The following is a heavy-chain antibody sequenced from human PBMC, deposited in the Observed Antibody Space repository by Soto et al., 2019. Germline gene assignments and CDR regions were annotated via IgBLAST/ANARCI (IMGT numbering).Heavy chain of an antibody. CDR1: GFTFNTYG. Sequence: QEQLVESGGGVVQPGKSLRLSCAASGFTFNTYGMHWVRQAPGKGLEWVAVISYDGSEKYYVDSVKGRFTISKDNSKNTLYLQMNSLRPEDTAVYHCAKSPNFYCSSPNCYQYYFDHWGQGTRVTVSS. D-gene: IGHD2-2*01. CDR2: ISYDGSEK. CDR3: AKSPNFYCSSPNCYQYYFDH. V-gene: IGHV3-30*18. J-gene: IGHJ4*02.